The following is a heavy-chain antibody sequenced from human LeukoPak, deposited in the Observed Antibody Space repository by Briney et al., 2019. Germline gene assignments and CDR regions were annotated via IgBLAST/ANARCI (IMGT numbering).Heavy chain of an antibody. Sequence: GGSLRLSWQASGFTFVDYTMNWFRQAPGKGLEWVGFIRSKSYGWTTDYAGTVKGRLTNSSHDSHSIANLQINSLTTEDTAMCYCISDSSGFSKFERRGQGALVTVSS. CDR2: IRSKSYGWTT. V-gene: IGHV3-49*03. D-gene: IGHD3-22*01. CDR3: ISDSSGFSKFER. CDR1: GFTFVDYT. J-gene: IGHJ5*02.